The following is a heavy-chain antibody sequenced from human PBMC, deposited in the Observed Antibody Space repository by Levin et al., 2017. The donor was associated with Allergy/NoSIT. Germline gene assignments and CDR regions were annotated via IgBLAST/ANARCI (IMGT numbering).Heavy chain of an antibody. Sequence: LSLTCAASGFTFSSNGIHWVRQAPGKGLEWVAVISYDGSNKDYADSVKGRFTISRDNSKNTLFLQMNSLRAEDTAVYYCAKDFGSGSYYNGYFDYWGQGTLVTVSS. D-gene: IGHD3-10*01. V-gene: IGHV3-30*18. CDR2: ISYDGSNK. CDR1: GFTFSSNG. J-gene: IGHJ4*02. CDR3: AKDFGSGSYYNGYFDY.